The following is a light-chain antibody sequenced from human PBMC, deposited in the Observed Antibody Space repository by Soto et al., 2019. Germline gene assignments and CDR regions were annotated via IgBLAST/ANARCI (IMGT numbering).Light chain of an antibody. V-gene: IGKV3-11*01. CDR1: QSVSSY. CDR2: DAS. Sequence: EIVLTQSPATLSLSPGERATLSCRASQSVSSYLAWYQHKPGQTPRLLIYDASNRATGIQARFGGSGSGTDFTLTISSLEPEDSAVYYCQQRSISLTFGGVTKVEI. J-gene: IGKJ4*01. CDR3: QQRSISLT.